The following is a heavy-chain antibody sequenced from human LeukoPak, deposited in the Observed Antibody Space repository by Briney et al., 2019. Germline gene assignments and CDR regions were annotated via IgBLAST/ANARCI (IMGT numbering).Heavy chain of an antibody. V-gene: IGHV3-7*01. J-gene: IGHJ4*02. D-gene: IGHD2-2*01. Sequence: GGSLRLSCAASGFTFSSYWMSWVRQAPGKGLEWVANIKQDGSEKYYVDSVKGRFTISRDNAKNSLYLQMNSLRAEDTAVYYCARGLDCRSTSCYLDNWGQGTLVTVSS. CDR2: IKQDGSEK. CDR3: ARGLDCRSTSCYLDN. CDR1: GFTFSSYW.